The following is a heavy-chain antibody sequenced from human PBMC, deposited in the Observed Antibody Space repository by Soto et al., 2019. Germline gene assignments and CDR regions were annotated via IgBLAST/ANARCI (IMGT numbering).Heavy chain of an antibody. CDR3: ARDWGGLLVVQAAYPERGKEV. CDR2: ISSSSSTI. CDR1: GITFSSYS. V-gene: IGHV3-48*01. D-gene: IGHD2-2*01. Sequence: PGGCLRLSYAASGITFSSYSMNLFRQAPRKGLEWVSYISSSSSTIYYADSVKGRFTISRDNAKNSLYLQMNSLRAEDTAVYYCARDWGGLLVVQAAYPERGKEVTGQGVKVTVSS. J-gene: IGHJ6*02.